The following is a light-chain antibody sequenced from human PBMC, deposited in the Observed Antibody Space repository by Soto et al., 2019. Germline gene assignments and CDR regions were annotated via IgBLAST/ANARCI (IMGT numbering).Light chain of an antibody. Sequence: EIVLTQSPATLSLSPGERATLSCRASQSVSSYLAWYQQKPGQAPRLLIYDASNRATGIPARFSGSGSGTDFSLPTSSLEPADVAAYYCRQRYNWPPLTFGEGTKVEIK. CDR2: DAS. J-gene: IGKJ4*01. CDR1: QSVSSY. V-gene: IGKV3-11*01. CDR3: RQRYNWPPLT.